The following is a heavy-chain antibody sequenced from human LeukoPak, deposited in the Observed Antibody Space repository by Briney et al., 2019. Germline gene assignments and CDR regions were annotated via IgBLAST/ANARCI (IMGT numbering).Heavy chain of an antibody. V-gene: IGHV4-59*12. J-gene: IGHJ6*03. CDR1: GGSIGSFH. Sequence: SETLSLTCTVSGGSIGSFHWSWIRQPPGKGLEWIGSIYYSGSTYYNPSLKSRVTISVDTSKNQFSLKLSSVTAADTAVYYCAREVEVTPYYYYYMDVWGKGTTVTVSS. CDR3: AREVEVTPYYYYYMDV. D-gene: IGHD4-11*01. CDR2: IYYSGST.